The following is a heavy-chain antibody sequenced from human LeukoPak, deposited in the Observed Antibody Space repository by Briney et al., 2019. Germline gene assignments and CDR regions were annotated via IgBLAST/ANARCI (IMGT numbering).Heavy chain of an antibody. J-gene: IGHJ4*02. V-gene: IGHV4-4*02. CDR1: GCSISSSNW. Sequence: SETLSLTCTISGCSISSSNWWSWVRQPPGKGLEWIGEIYHSGSTNYNPSLKPRVTISIDKSKNQFSLKLTSVTAADTAVYYCARSGGSLDYWGQGTLVTVSP. CDR3: ARSGGSLDY. CDR2: IYHSGST. D-gene: IGHD5-12*01.